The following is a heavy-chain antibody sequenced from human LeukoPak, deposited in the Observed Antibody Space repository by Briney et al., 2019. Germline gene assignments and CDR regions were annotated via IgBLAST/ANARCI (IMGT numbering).Heavy chain of an antibody. V-gene: IGHV1-2*02. CDR3: VREGMGSGSYYADY. D-gene: IGHD1-26*01. CDR1: GYTFSGYY. CDR2: INPNNGGT. Sequence: ASVKVSCKASGYTFSGYYMHWVRQAPGQGLQWMXXINPNNGGTYYAQKFQGRVTMTRDTSISTVYMELSRLRSDDTAVYYCVREGMGSGSYYADYWGQGTLVTVSS. J-gene: IGHJ4*02.